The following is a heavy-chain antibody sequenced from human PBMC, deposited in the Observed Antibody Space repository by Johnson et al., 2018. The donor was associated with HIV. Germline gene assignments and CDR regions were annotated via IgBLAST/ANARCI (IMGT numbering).Heavy chain of an antibody. J-gene: IGHJ3*02. CDR2: INWNGGRT. CDR1: GFTFDDCG. D-gene: IGHD5-12*01. CDR3: ASTIDMVPTGRSYDAFDI. V-gene: IGHV3-20*04. Sequence: VQLVESGGGVVRPGGSLRLSCAASGFTFDDCGMNWVRQAPGKGLEWVSGINWNGGRTGYADSVKGRFTISRDNAKNSLYLQMNSLRAEDTALYYCASTIDMVPTGRSYDAFDIWGQGTMVTVSS.